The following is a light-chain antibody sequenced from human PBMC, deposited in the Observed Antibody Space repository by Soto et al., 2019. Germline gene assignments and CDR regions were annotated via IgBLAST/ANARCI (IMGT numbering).Light chain of an antibody. J-gene: IGKJ1*01. CDR1: QSVSSY. Sequence: IVLTQSPGTLSLSPGERATLSCRASQSVSSYLAWYQQKPGQAPRLLIYDASTRATGISARFSGSGSGTDFTLTISSLVPEDFAVYYCQQRSNWPVTFGQGTKVDIK. CDR3: QQRSNWPVT. V-gene: IGKV3-11*01. CDR2: DAS.